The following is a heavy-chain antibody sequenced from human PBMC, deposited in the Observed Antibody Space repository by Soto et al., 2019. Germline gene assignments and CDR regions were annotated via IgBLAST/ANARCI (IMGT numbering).Heavy chain of an antibody. D-gene: IGHD1-26*01. V-gene: IGHV3-23*01. J-gene: IGHJ4*02. CDR1: GFTFSNYA. CDR3: AKIQDGAGLDY. CDR2: LSGSGGTR. Sequence: GGSLRLSCAASGFTFSNYAMSCARQAPGKGLEWVSSLSGSGGTRYHADSVKGRFTISRDNSKNTVYLQMDSLRAEDTAVYYCAKIQDGAGLDYWGQGTLVSVSS.